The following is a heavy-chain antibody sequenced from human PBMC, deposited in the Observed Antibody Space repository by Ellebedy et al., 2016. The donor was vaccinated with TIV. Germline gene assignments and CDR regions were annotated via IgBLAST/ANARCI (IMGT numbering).Heavy chain of an antibody. V-gene: IGHV1-18*04. D-gene: IGHD6-13*01. CDR1: GYTFTGYY. CDR2: ISAYNGNT. Sequence: AASVKVSCKASGYTFTGYYMHWVRQAPGQGLEWMGWISAYNGNTNYAQKLQGRVTMTTDTSTSTAYMELRSLRSDDTAVYYCARDLGGWQQLVGGDYWGQGTLVTVSS. CDR3: ARDLGGWQQLVGGDY. J-gene: IGHJ4*02.